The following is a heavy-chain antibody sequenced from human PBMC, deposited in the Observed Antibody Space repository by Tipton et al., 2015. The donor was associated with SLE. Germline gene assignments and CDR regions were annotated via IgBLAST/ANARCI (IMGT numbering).Heavy chain of an antibody. CDR1: GGSISSYY. CDR2: IYYSGST. Sequence: TLSLTCTVSGGSISSYYWSRIRQPPGKGLEWIGYIYYSGSTNYNPSLKSRVTISVDTSKNQFSLKLSSVTAADTAVYYCAREGDSSGWFTGDAFEIWGQGTMVTVSS. CDR3: AREGDSSGWFTGDAFEI. V-gene: IGHV4-59*01. D-gene: IGHD6-19*01. J-gene: IGHJ3*02.